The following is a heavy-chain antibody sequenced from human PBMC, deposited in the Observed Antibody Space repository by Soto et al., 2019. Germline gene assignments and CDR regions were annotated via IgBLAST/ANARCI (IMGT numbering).Heavy chain of an antibody. J-gene: IGHJ5*02. CDR3: SRTGGFGGGCAGYNWFDP. Sequence: QVQLVESGGGVVQPGRSLRLSCAASGFTFSSYAMHWVRQAPGKGLEWVAVISSDGSNKYYADSVKGRFTISRDNSKNTLYLQMNSLRADDTAVYYCSRTGGFGGGCAGYNWFDPWGQGTLVTVSS. V-gene: IGHV3-30-3*01. CDR2: ISSDGSNK. CDR1: GFTFSSYA. D-gene: IGHD6-19*01.